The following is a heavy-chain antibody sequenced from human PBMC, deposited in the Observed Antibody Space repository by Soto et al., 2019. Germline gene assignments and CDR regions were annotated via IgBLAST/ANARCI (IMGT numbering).Heavy chain of an antibody. CDR2: ISYDGSNK. CDR3: ARASRRTVVTSNFDY. V-gene: IGHV3-30-3*01. D-gene: IGHD2-21*02. CDR1: GFTFSSYA. Sequence: GGSLRLSCAAPGFTFSSYAMHWVRQAPGKGLEWVAVISYDGSNKYYADSVKGRFTISRDNSKNTLYLQMNSLRAEDTAVYYCARASRRTVVTSNFDYWGRGTLVTVSS. J-gene: IGHJ4*02.